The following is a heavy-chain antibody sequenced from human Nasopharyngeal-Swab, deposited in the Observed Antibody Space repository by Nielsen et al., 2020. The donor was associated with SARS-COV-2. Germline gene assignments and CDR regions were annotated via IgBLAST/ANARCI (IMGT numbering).Heavy chain of an antibody. V-gene: IGHV3-30-3*01. CDR3: ASSPLDSSGYYYGLDY. Sequence: GGSLRLSCAASGSTFSSYAMHWVRQAPGKGLECVAVISYDGSNKYYADSVKGRLTISRDNSKNTLSLQMNSLRAEDTAAYYCASSPLDSSGYYYGLDYWGQGTLVTVSS. CDR2: ISYDGSNK. J-gene: IGHJ4*02. D-gene: IGHD3-22*01. CDR1: GSTFSSYA.